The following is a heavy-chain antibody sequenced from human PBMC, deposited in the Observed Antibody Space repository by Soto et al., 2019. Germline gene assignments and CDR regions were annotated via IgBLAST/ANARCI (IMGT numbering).Heavy chain of an antibody. J-gene: IGHJ6*02. V-gene: IGHV4-34*01. CDR2: INHSGST. D-gene: IGHD3-3*01. CDR3: ARQGFLEWLLDYGMDV. Sequence: SETLSLTCAVYGGSFSGYYWSWIRQPPGKVLEWIGEINHSGSTNYNPSLKSRVTISVDTSKNQFSLKLSSVTAADTAVYYCARQGFLEWLLDYGMDVWGQGTTVTVSS. CDR1: GGSFSGYY.